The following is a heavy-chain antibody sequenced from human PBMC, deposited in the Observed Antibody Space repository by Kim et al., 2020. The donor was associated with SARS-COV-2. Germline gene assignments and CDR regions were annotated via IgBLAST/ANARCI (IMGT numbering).Heavy chain of an antibody. CDR2: ISAYNGNT. Sequence: ASVKVSCKASGYTFTSYGISWVRQAPGQGLEWMGWISAYNGNTNYAQKLQGRVTMTTDTYTSTAHMELGSLRSDDTALYYCAREGHDILPGGWGPGWFDPWGQGTLVTVSS. J-gene: IGHJ5*02. CDR1: GYTFTSYG. CDR3: AREGHDILPGGWGPGWFDP. V-gene: IGHV1-18*01. D-gene: IGHD3-9*01.